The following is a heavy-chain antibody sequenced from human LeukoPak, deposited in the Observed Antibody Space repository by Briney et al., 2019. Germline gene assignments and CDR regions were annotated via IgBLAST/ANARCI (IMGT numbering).Heavy chain of an antibody. J-gene: IGHJ4*02. Sequence: GASVKVSCKASGGTFSSYAISWVRQAPGQGLEWMGGIIPIFGTANCAQKFQGRVTITADESTSTAYMELSSLRSEDTAVYYCARDSGFLEWQYYFDYWGQGTLVTVSS. CDR2: IIPIFGTA. D-gene: IGHD3-3*01. V-gene: IGHV1-69*13. CDR1: GGTFSSYA. CDR3: ARDSGFLEWQYYFDY.